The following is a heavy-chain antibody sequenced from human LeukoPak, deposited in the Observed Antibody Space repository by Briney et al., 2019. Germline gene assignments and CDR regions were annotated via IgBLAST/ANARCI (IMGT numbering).Heavy chain of an antibody. Sequence: GGSLRLSCAASGFTFSSYGMHWVRQAPGKGLEWVAVISYDGSNKYYADSVKGRFTISRDNSKNTLYLQMNSLRAEDTAVYYCAKDIVATGGSDAFDIWGQGTMVTVSS. CDR2: ISYDGSNK. CDR3: AKDIVATGGSDAFDI. V-gene: IGHV3-30*18. CDR1: GFTFSSYG. D-gene: IGHD5-12*01. J-gene: IGHJ3*02.